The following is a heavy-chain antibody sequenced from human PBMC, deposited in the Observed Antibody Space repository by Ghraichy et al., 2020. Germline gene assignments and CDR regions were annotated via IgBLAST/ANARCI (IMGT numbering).Heavy chain of an antibody. CDR1: GYTFTSYY. D-gene: IGHD7-27*01. J-gene: IGHJ3*02. V-gene: IGHV1-46*01. Sequence: ASVKVSCKASGYTFTSYYMHWVRQAPGQGLEWMGIINPSGGSTSYAQKFQGRVTMTRDTSTSTVYMELSSLRSEDTAVYYCARETPTGDEVDDAFDIWGQGTMVTVSS. CDR3: ARETPTGDEVDDAFDI. CDR2: INPSGGST.